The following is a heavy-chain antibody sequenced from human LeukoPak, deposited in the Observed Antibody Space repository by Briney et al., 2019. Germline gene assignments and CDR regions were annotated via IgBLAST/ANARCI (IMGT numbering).Heavy chain of an antibody. CDR2: IYYSGST. V-gene: IGHV4-59*13. D-gene: IGHD3-22*01. Sequence: SETLSLTCTVSGGSISSYYWSWIRQPPGKGLEWIGYIYYSGSTNYNPSLKSRVTISVDTSKNQFSLKLSSVTAADTAVYYCARDVSWDSSGYYGWFDPWGQGTLVTVSS. J-gene: IGHJ5*02. CDR3: ARDVSWDSSGYYGWFDP. CDR1: GGSISSYY.